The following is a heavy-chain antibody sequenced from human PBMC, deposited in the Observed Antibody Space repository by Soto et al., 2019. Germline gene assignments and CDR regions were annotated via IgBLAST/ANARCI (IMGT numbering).Heavy chain of an antibody. CDR3: TMGRGASGPFDY. Sequence: GGSLRLSCTASGFTFGDYAMSWFRQAPGKGLEWVGFIRSRAYGGTTEYAASVKGRFTISRDDSKSIAYLQMNSLKTEDTAVYYCTMGRGASGPFDYWGQGTLVTVSS. V-gene: IGHV3-49*03. CDR1: GFTFGDYA. CDR2: IRSRAYGGTT. D-gene: IGHD3-10*01. J-gene: IGHJ4*02.